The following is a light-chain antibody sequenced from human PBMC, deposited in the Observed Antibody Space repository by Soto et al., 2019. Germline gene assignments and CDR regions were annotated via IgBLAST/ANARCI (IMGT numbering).Light chain of an antibody. J-gene: IGLJ2*01. CDR3: QSYDTSLSGVV. Sequence: QSVLTQPPSVSGAPGQRVTISFTGSSSNIGAGYDVHWYQQLPGTAPKLLIHGNNNRPSGVPDRFSGSKSGTSASLAITGLQAEDEADYYCQSYDTSLSGVVFGGGTKLTVL. CDR1: SSNIGAGYD. CDR2: GNN. V-gene: IGLV1-40*01.